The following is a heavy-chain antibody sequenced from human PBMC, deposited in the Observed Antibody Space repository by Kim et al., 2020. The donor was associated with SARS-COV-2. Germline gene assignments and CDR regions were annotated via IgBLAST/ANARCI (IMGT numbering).Heavy chain of an antibody. CDR3: ARDHGGTYYYDSSGYPDAFDI. Sequence: SETLSLTCTVSGGSISSYYWSWIRQPPGKGLEWIGYIYYSGSTNYNPSLKSRVTISVDTSKNQFSLKLSSVTAADTAVYYCARDHGGTYYYDSSGYPDAFDIWGQGTMVTVSS. J-gene: IGHJ3*02. V-gene: IGHV4-59*13. CDR2: IYYSGST. D-gene: IGHD3-22*01. CDR1: GGSISSYY.